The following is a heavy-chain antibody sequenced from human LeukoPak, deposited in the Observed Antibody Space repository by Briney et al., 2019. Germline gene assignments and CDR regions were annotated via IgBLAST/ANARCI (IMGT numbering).Heavy chain of an antibody. Sequence: PGGSLRLSCAASGFTFSNAWMSWVRQAPGKGLEWVGRIKSKTDGGTTDYAAPVKGRFTISRDDSKNTLYLQMNSLKTEDTAVYYCTTDLPGVAARPGYNWFDPWGQGTLVTVSS. D-gene: IGHD6-6*01. CDR2: IKSKTDGGTT. J-gene: IGHJ5*02. V-gene: IGHV3-15*01. CDR1: GFTFSNAW. CDR3: TTDLPGVAARPGYNWFDP.